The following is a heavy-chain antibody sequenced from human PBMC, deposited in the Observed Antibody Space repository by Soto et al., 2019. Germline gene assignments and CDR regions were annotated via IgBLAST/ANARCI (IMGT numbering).Heavy chain of an antibody. V-gene: IGHV3-30*03. CDR1: GFTFSSYG. J-gene: IGHJ5*02. D-gene: IGHD6-13*01. CDR3: ATSPARYSSISFDP. Sequence: GESLKISCAASGFTFSSYGMHWVRQAPGKGLEWVAVISYDGSNKYYADSVKGRFTISRDNSKNTLYLQMNSLRAEDTAVYYCATSPARYSSISFDPWGQGTLVTVSS. CDR2: ISYDGSNK.